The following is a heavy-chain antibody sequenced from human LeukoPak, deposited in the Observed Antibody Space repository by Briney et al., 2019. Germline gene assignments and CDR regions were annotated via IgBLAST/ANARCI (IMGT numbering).Heavy chain of an antibody. CDR3: ATPNTDYYDSSGYYPVYYFDY. Sequence: ASVKVSCKVSGYTLTELSMHWVRQAPGKGLEWMGGFDPEDGETIHAQKFQGRVTMTEDTSTDTAYMELSSLRSEDTAVYYCATPNTDYYDSSGYYPVYYFDYWGQGTLVTVSS. CDR1: GYTLTELS. CDR2: FDPEDGET. J-gene: IGHJ4*02. D-gene: IGHD3-22*01. V-gene: IGHV1-24*01.